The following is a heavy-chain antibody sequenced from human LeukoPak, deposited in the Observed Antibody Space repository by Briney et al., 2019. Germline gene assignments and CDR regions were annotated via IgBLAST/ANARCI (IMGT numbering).Heavy chain of an antibody. CDR2: INGGGSS. CDR3: AKGQGYNYGDSIDY. CDR1: GFTFNNYA. V-gene: IGHV3-23*01. J-gene: IGHJ4*02. D-gene: IGHD5-18*01. Sequence: GGSLRLSCAASGFTFNNYAMTWVRQAPGKGLEWVSVINGGGSSYYADSVKGRFTVSRDNSKNTLYLQINSLRDEDTAVYYCAKGQGYNYGDSIDYWGQGTLVTVSS.